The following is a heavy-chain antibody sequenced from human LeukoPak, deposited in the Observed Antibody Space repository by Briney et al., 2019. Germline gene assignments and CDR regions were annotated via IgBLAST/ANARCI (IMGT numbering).Heavy chain of an antibody. CDR3: ARLTHYYGSGSSIDY. D-gene: IGHD3-10*01. CDR2: IYPGDSDT. V-gene: IGHV5-51*01. Sequence: GEFLKISSKGSGYSFTSYWIGWVRQMPGKGLELLGIIYPGDSDTRYSPSFQGQVSITADKTISTDYLQWSSLKASDSAMYYCARLTHYYGSGSSIDYWGQGTLVTVSS. J-gene: IGHJ4*02. CDR1: GYSFTSYW.